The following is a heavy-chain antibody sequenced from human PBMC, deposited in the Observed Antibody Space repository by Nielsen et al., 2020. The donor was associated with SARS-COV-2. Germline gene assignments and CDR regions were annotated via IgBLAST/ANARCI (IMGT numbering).Heavy chain of an antibody. CDR2: IIPIFGTA. Sequence: SVKVSCKASGGTFSSYAISWVRQAPGQGLEWMGGIIPIFGTANYAQKFQGRVTITADKSTSSAYMELSSLRSEDTAVYYCATSTYSSSWYNWFDPWGQGTLVTVSS. CDR1: GGTFSSYA. CDR3: ATSTYSSSWYNWFDP. V-gene: IGHV1-69*06. J-gene: IGHJ5*02. D-gene: IGHD6-13*01.